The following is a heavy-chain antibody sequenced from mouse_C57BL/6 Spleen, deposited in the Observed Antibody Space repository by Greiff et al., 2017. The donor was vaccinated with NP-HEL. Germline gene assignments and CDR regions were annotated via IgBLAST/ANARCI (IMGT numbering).Heavy chain of an antibody. CDR1: GYSFTSYY. D-gene: IGHD4-1*01. CDR3: ARSPLGPDYFDY. Sequence: QVQLQQSGPELVKPGASVKISCKASGYSFTSYYIHWVKQRPGQGLEWIGWIYPGSGNTKYNEKFKGKATLTADTSSSTAYMQLSSLTSEDSAVYYCARSPLGPDYFDYWGQGTTLTVSS. J-gene: IGHJ2*01. V-gene: IGHV1-66*01. CDR2: IYPGSGNT.